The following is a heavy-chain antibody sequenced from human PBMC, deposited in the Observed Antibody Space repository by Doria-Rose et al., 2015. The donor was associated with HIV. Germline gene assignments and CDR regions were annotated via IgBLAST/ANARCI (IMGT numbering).Heavy chain of an antibody. D-gene: IGHD1-26*01. V-gene: IGHV1-69*02. CDR1: GGTFGSYT. Sequence: QVRLVQHGSKVKKPGSSVKVSCKASGGTFGSYTISWVRQAPGQGLEWMGRIIPILDIVNYALRFQGRVTITADESTSTAYMELSGLRSEDTAIYYCASQWERSSFDYWGQGALVTVSS. J-gene: IGHJ4*02. CDR3: ASQWERSSFDY. CDR2: IIPILDIV.